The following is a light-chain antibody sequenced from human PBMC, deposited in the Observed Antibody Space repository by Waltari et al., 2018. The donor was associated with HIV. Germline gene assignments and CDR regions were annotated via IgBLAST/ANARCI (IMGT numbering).Light chain of an antibody. Sequence: EIVLTQSPGSLSVSPGERATLSCRASQSVGNSLAWYQHKPGQAPRRLIYGASTRAAGIPPRFRGSGSGTQFTLTISRLQSEDFATYYCQQSYSTPPTFGGGTKVEIK. CDR3: QQSYSTPPT. J-gene: IGKJ4*01. CDR2: GAS. CDR1: QSVGNS. V-gene: IGKV3-15*01.